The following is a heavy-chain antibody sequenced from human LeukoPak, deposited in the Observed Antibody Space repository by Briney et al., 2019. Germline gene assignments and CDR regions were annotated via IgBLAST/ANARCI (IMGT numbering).Heavy chain of an antibody. CDR3: ARMVGGRLDY. V-gene: IGHV3-7*04. Sequence: GGSLRLSCAASGFTFGSYWMSWVRQAPGKGLEWVANIKQDGSEKYYVDSVKGRFTISRDNAKNSLYLQMNSLRAEDTAVYYCARMVGGRLDYWGQGTLVTVSS. J-gene: IGHJ4*02. D-gene: IGHD1-26*01. CDR2: IKQDGSEK. CDR1: GFTFGSYW.